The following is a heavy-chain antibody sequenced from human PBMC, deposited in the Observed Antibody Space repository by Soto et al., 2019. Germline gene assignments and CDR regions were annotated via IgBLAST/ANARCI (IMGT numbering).Heavy chain of an antibody. CDR3: ARGMGRYFDL. CDR2: ISARGRT. V-gene: IGHV4-4*07. D-gene: IGHD2-8*01. J-gene: IGHJ2*01. CDR1: GDSISTFY. Sequence: PSETLSLTCTVSGDSISTFYWSWIRQPTGKGLESLGRISARGRTNDNPSLQSRVAMSLDTSKNQFSLRLTSLSAADTAVYFCARGMGRYFDLWGRGTLVTVSS.